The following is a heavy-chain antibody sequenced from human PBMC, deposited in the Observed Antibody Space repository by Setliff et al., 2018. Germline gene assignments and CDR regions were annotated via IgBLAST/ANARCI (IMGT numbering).Heavy chain of an antibody. CDR3: TPWTGTSRLHY. V-gene: IGHV3-49*04. CDR2: IRSKAYGGTT. CDR1: NFPFSAAW. Sequence: PGGSLRLSCTTSNFPFSAAWMTWVRQAPGKGLEWVGFIRSKAYGGTTEYAASVKGRFTISRDDSKSIAYLQMSSLKTEDTALYYCTPWTGTSRLHYWGQGTLVTVSS. D-gene: IGHD1-7*01. J-gene: IGHJ4*02.